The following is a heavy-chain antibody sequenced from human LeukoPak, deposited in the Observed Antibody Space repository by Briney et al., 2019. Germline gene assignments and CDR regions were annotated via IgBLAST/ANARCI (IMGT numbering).Heavy chain of an antibody. J-gene: IGHJ6*02. Sequence: PSETLSLTCTVSGGSISSSSYYWGWIRQPPGKGLEWIGSIYYSGSTYYNPSLKSRVTISVDTSKNQFSLKLSSVTAADTAVYHCARMSALYYYYGMDVWGQGTTVTVSS. D-gene: IGHD3-3*01. CDR2: IYYSGST. CDR1: GGSISSSSYY. CDR3: ARMSALYYYYGMDV. V-gene: IGHV4-39*01.